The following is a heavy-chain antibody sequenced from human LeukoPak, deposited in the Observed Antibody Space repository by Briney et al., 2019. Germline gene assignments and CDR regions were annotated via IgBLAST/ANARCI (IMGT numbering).Heavy chain of an antibody. CDR3: ARDSGEEFDY. Sequence: GGSLRLSCAASGFTFSNYGMTWVRQAPGKGLEWVSGISGSGGTTYDADSVKGRFTVSRDNSKNILYLQMNSLRAEDTAVYYCARDSGEEFDYWGQGTLVTVSS. CDR2: ISGSGGTT. D-gene: IGHD5-12*01. V-gene: IGHV3-23*01. CDR1: GFTFSNYG. J-gene: IGHJ4*02.